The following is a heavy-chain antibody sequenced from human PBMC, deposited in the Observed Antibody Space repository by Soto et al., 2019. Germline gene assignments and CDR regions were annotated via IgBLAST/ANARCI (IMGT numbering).Heavy chain of an antibody. CDR2: INPSGGTT. CDR1: GDTFTSSY. D-gene: IGHD3-22*01. J-gene: IGHJ4*02. Sequence: ASVKVSCEASGDTFTSSYMHWVRQAPGQGLEWMGIINPSGGTTIYTQKFQGRVTMTRDTSTSTVYMELSSLRSEDTAVYYCARGNGLTGGYWGQGTLVTVSS. V-gene: IGHV1-46*01. CDR3: ARGNGLTGGY.